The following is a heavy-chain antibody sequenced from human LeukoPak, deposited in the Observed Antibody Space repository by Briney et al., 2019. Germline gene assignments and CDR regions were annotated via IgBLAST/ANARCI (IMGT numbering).Heavy chain of an antibody. CDR1: GYTFTSYG. Sequence: PEASVKVSCKASGYTFTSYGISWVRQAPGQGLEWMGWISAYNGNTNYAQKLQGRVTITADESTSTAYMELSSLRSEDTAVYYCARSYGDLINDYYYYYYMDVWGKGTTVTISS. V-gene: IGHV1-18*01. D-gene: IGHD4-17*01. CDR2: ISAYNGNT. CDR3: ARSYGDLINDYYYYYYMDV. J-gene: IGHJ6*03.